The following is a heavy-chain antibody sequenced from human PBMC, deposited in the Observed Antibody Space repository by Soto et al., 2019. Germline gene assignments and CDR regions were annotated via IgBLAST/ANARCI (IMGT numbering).Heavy chain of an antibody. D-gene: IGHD5-12*01. CDR3: AHSRSRGYSGYVRLNWFDP. CDR1: GFSLSTGGVG. CDR2: IYWDDYK. V-gene: IGHV2-5*02. Sequence: QITLKESGPTLVKPTETLTLTCTFSGFSLSTGGVGVGWIRQPPGKALEWLALIYWDDYKRYNPSLESRLTITKDTSKNQVVLTMTNMDPVDTATYYCAHSRSRGYSGYVRLNWFDPWGQGTLVTVSP. J-gene: IGHJ5*02.